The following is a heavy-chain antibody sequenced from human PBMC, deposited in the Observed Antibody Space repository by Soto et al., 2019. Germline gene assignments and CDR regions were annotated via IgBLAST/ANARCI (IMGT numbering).Heavy chain of an antibody. CDR3: TADTPPGGADV. CDR2: IHWNTGAT. Sequence: GGSLRLSCVASAFSSHHHAIHWVRQGPGKGLEWVSGIHWNTGATGYADSVKGRFTIFKDNVKNSVYLQMNSLRTDDTAFYYCTADTPPGGADVWGQGTTVTVSS. CDR1: AFSSHHHA. D-gene: IGHD3-16*01. V-gene: IGHV3-9*02. J-gene: IGHJ6*02.